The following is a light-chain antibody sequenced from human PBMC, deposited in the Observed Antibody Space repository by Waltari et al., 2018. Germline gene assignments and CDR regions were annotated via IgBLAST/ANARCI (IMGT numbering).Light chain of an antibody. CDR3: CSHRSGNTLGV. V-gene: IGLV2-14*03. J-gene: IGLJ2*01. CDR2: DVA. Sequence: QSALTQPASVSGSPGQSITISCTGTIYDVGGYNYVSWYQQHPGKAPQLLISDVATRPSGVSDRFAASKSGNTASLTISGLQAEDEADDYCCSHRSGNTLGVFGGGTKLTVL. CDR1: IYDVGGYNY.